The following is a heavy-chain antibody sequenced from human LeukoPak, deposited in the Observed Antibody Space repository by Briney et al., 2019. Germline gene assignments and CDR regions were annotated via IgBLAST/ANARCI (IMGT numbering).Heavy chain of an antibody. Sequence: ASVKVSCKASGYTFTSYDINWVRQAPGKGLEWMGGFDPEDGETIYAQKFQGRVTMTEDTSTDTAYMELSSLRSEDTAVYYCATDRYGYWGQGTLVTVSS. V-gene: IGHV1-24*01. CDR2: FDPEDGET. D-gene: IGHD4-17*01. CDR1: GYTFTSYD. CDR3: ATDRYGY. J-gene: IGHJ4*02.